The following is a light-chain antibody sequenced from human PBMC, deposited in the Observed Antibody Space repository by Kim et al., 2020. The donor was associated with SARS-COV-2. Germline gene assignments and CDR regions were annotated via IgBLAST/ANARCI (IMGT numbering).Light chain of an antibody. V-gene: IGKV1-17*01. CDR1: RGVRTA. CDR2: AAS. J-gene: IGKJ1*01. Sequence: ASVGDRVTITSRESRGVRTALAWYQQKAGKAPKRLIYAASIWKSGVPSRFSGSGLGTDFTLTIDSLQSEDFATYYCLQHDSYPSTFGQGTKVDIK. CDR3: LQHDSYPST.